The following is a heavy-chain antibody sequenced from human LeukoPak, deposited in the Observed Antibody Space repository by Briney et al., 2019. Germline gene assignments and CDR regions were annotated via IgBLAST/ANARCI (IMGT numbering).Heavy chain of an antibody. Sequence: SETLSLTCAVYGGSFSGYYWSWIRQPPGKGVEWIGYIYYSGSTNYNPSLKSRVTISVDTSKNQFSLKLSSVTAADTAVYYCASATRGRIDYWGQGTLVTVSS. CDR3: ASATRGRIDY. CDR2: IYYSGST. D-gene: IGHD5-12*01. V-gene: IGHV4-59*01. CDR1: GGSFSGYY. J-gene: IGHJ4*02.